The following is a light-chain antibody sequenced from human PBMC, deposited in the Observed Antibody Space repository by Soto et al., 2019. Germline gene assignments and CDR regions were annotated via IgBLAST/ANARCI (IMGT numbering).Light chain of an antibody. Sequence: QSALTQPRSVSGSPGQSVSISCTGTRSDVGGYNYVSWYQQYPGKAPKLMIYDVTERPSGVPDRFSGSKSGNTASLTISGLQAGDEADYFCCSYAGGYIFVFGTGTKVTVL. CDR1: RSDVGGYNY. CDR2: DVT. CDR3: CSYAGGYIFV. V-gene: IGLV2-11*01. J-gene: IGLJ1*01.